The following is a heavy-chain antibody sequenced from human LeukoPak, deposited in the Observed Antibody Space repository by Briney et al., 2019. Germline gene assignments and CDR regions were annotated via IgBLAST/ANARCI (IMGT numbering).Heavy chain of an antibody. V-gene: IGHV1-2*02. CDR2: INPNSGGT. J-gene: IGHJ6*03. Sequence: ASVKVSCKASGYTFTGYYMHWVRQAPGQGLEWMGWINPNSGGTNYAQKFQGRVTMTRDTSISTAYMELSRLRSDDTAVYYCARGSLDDSSGYYSVRGYYYYMDVWGKGTTVTVSS. CDR1: GYTFTGYY. D-gene: IGHD3-22*01. CDR3: ARGSLDDSSGYYSVRGYYYYMDV.